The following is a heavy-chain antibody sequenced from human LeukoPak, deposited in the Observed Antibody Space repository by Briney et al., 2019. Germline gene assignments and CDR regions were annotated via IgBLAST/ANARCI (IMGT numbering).Heavy chain of an antibody. CDR3: ARGLDTYKSGVD. Sequence: NPSETLSLTCAAYGVTFRSYYFAWIRQAPGKGLEWIGEIHPSGSTNYNPSLLSRVTLSLDASKNQFSLRLTSVTAADTAVYFCARGLDTYKSGVDWGQGTLVTVSS. CDR1: GVTFRSYY. J-gene: IGHJ4*02. D-gene: IGHD1-26*01. V-gene: IGHV4-34*01. CDR2: IHPSGST.